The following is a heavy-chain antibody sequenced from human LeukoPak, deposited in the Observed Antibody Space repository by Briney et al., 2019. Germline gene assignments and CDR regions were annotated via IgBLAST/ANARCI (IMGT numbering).Heavy chain of an antibody. J-gene: IGHJ4*02. V-gene: IGHV4-39*01. CDR2: IYYSGST. D-gene: IGHD6-19*01. CDR3: ARHPSGYNSGWGGY. Sequence: SETLSLTCTVSGGSISSSSYYWGWIRQPPGKGLEWIGSIYYSGSTYYNPSLKSRVTISVDTSKNQFSLKLSSVTAADTAVYYCARHPSGYNSGWGGYWGQGTLVTVSS. CDR1: GGSISSSSYY.